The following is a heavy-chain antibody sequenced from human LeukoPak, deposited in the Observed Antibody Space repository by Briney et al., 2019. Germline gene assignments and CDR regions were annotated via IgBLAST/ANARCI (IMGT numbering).Heavy chain of an antibody. CDR1: GYTFTSYY. V-gene: IGHV1-46*01. J-gene: IGHJ4*02. Sequence: ASVKVSCRASGYTFTSYYMHWVRQAPGQGLEWMGIINPSGGSTSYAQKFQGRVTMTRDTSTSTVFMELSSLRSEDTAVYYCARGRPTYSSGWYTFDYWGQGTLVTVSS. CDR2: INPSGGST. CDR3: ARGRPTYSSGWYTFDY. D-gene: IGHD6-19*01.